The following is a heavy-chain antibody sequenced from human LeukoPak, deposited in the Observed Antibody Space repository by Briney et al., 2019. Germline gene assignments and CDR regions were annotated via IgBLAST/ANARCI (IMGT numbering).Heavy chain of an antibody. J-gene: IGHJ4*02. D-gene: IGHD3-10*02. CDR1: GGSFSGYY. Sequence: SETLSLTCAVYGGSFSGYYWSWIRQPPGKGLEWIAEINHSGSTNYNPSLKSRVTISVDTSKNQFSLKLSSVTAADAAVYYCARGGLVRGVIITKRYYFDYWGQGTLVTVSS. V-gene: IGHV4-34*01. CDR3: ARGGLVRGVIITKRYYFDY. CDR2: INHSGST.